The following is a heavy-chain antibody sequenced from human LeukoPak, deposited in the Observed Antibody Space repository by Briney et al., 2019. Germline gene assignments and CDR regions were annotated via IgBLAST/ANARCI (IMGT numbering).Heavy chain of an antibody. Sequence: PGGSLRLSCAASRFIFSNYYLNWVRQAPGKGLEWVSCIHASASYNYYADSVKGRFTVSRDSAKNSLYLEMSSLRVEDTAVYYCVRAFGGYDSQRFYYNMDVWGKGTTVTVSS. V-gene: IGHV3-21*01. CDR2: IHASASYN. D-gene: IGHD5-12*01. J-gene: IGHJ6*03. CDR1: RFIFSNYY. CDR3: VRAFGGYDSQRFYYNMDV.